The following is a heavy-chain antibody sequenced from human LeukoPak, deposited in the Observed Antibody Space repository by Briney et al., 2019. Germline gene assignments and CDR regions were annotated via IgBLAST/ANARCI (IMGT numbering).Heavy chain of an antibody. CDR1: GGSISSYY. J-gene: IGHJ3*02. D-gene: IGHD4-11*01. Sequence: PSETLSLTCTVSGGSISSYYWSWIRQPPGTGLEWIGYIYYSGSTNYNPSLESRVTISVDTSKNQFSLKLSSVTAADTAVYYCARHQYPDSYSDAFDIWGQGTMVTVSS. CDR3: ARHQYPDSYSDAFDI. CDR2: IYYSGST. V-gene: IGHV4-59*08.